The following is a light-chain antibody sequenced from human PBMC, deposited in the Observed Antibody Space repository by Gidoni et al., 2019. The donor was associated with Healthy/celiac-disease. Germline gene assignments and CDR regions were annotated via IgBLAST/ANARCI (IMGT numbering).Light chain of an antibody. CDR3: QQRSNWYT. V-gene: IGKV3-11*01. CDR2: DAS. CDR1: QSVSSY. Sequence: DIVLTQSPATLSLSPGDRATLSCRASQSVSSYLAWYQQKPGQAPRLLIYDASNRATGIPARFSGSGSGTDFTLTISSLEPEDFAVYYCQQRSNWYTFGQXTKLEIK. J-gene: IGKJ2*01.